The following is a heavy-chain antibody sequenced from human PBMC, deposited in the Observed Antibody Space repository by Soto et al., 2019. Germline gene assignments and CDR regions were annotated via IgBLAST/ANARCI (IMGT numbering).Heavy chain of an antibody. Sequence: EVQLVESGGGLVQPGGSLRLSCAASGFPFSNSWMSWVRQAPGKGLVWVSRINGDGSSTNYADSVKCRFTISRDNAMKTLHLQMNSLRVEETAVYYCVRDLRWGQGTLVTVSS. V-gene: IGHV3-74*01. J-gene: IGHJ4*02. CDR3: VRDLR. CDR1: GFPFSNSW. CDR2: INGDGSST.